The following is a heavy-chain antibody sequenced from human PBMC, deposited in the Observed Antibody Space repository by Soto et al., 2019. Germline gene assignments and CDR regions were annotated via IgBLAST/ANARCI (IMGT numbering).Heavy chain of an antibody. Sequence: QVVLVESGGGLVKPGGSLRLSCAASGFNFRDYYMSWICQAPGKGLEWASYISKSRGDTNYADPVKDRFTISRDNANNSQNLQMKNFRADDTAMYNCAIWGYSEYIIYWGQGTLVTVSS. CDR3: AIWGYSEYIIY. D-gene: IGHD5-12*01. J-gene: IGHJ4*02. CDR1: GFNFRDYY. V-gene: IGHV3-11*05. CDR2: ISKSRGDT.